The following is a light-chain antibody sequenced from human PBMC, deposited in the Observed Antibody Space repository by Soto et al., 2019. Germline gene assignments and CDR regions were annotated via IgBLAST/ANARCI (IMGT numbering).Light chain of an antibody. CDR2: DAS. Sequence: DIQMTQSPSTLYGSVVDRCTITFRASQSLDNCLAWYQQKPGKAPKLLIYDASNLETGVPSRFSGSGSGTDFTFTISSLQPEDIATYYCQQYDNPPITFGQGTRLEN. CDR3: QQYDNPPIT. V-gene: IGKV1-33*01. J-gene: IGKJ5*01. CDR1: QSLDNC.